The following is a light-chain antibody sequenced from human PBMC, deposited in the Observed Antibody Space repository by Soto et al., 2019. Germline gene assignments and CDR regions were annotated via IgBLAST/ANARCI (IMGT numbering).Light chain of an antibody. CDR3: QQYNKWPLT. CDR1: QSVYSN. CDR2: GAS. Sequence: EIVMTQSPATLSLSPGERSTLSFMASQSVYSNLAWYQQKPGQAPRLLIYGASTRATGIPARFSGSGSGTEFTLTISSLQSEDFAVYYCQQYNKWPLTFGGGTKVDIK. V-gene: IGKV3-15*01. J-gene: IGKJ4*01.